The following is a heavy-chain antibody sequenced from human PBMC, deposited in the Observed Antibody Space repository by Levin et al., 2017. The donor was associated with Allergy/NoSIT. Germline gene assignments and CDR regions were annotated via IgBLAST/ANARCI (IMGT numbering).Heavy chain of an antibody. CDR3: ARDPTALGAFDI. V-gene: IGHV1-2*02. Sequence: GESLKISCKASGYTFTGYYMHWVRQAPGQGLEWMGWINPNSGGTNYAQKFQGRVTMTRDTSISTAYMELSRLRSDDTAVYYCARDPTALGAFDIWGQGTMVTVSS. CDR1: GYTFTGYY. D-gene: IGHD4-17*01. J-gene: IGHJ3*02. CDR2: INPNSGGT.